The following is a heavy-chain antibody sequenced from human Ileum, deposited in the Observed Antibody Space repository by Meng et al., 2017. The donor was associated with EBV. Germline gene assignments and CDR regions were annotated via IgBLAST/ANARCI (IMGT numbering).Heavy chain of an antibody. D-gene: IGHD1-26*01. Sequence: QVELVQSGAEVKKPGASVKVSCKGSGDTFTSYGINWVRQAPGQGLEWMGWISAFNGNTDYAQKFQGRVTMTTDTSTTTTYMELRSLRSDDTAVYYCARVVEGATSWLDRWGQGTLVTVSS. V-gene: IGHV1-18*01. CDR1: GDTFTSYG. J-gene: IGHJ5*02. CDR3: ARVVEGATSWLDR. CDR2: ISAFNGNT.